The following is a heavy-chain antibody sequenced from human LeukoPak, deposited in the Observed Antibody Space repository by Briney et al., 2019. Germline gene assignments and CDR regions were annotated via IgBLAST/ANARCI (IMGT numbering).Heavy chain of an antibody. CDR2: IITILDIP. Sequence: AAVKVSCKASGGSFSNYGITWVRQAPGQGLKWMGRIITILDIPNYAQKFQGRVTITLDKSTITIFMELSSLRSEDTAVYYCARDMAGYCSSTSCLVQHWGQGTLVTVSS. CDR1: GGSFSNYG. J-gene: IGHJ1*01. V-gene: IGHV1-69*04. CDR3: ARDMAGYCSSTSCLVQH. D-gene: IGHD2-2*01.